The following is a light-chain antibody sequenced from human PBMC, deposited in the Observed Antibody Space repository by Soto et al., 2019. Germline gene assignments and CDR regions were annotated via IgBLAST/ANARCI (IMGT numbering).Light chain of an antibody. CDR3: QQYGSSPGT. CDR2: DTS. CDR1: QSISDGY. Sequence: EIVLTQSPGTLSLSSGERVTLSCRASQSISDGYLAWYQQKPGQAPSLLIYDTSTRATGIPDRFSGSGSGTDFALTINRVEPEDCAIYFCQQYGSSPGTFGHGTKVDIK. V-gene: IGKV3-20*01. J-gene: IGKJ1*01.